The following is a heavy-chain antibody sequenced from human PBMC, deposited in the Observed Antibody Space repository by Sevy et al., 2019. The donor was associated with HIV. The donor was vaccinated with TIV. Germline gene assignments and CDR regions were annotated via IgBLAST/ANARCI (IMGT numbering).Heavy chain of an antibody. D-gene: IGHD6-13*01. J-gene: IGHJ4*02. CDR2: ISSTRGGNTA. CDR1: GFTFSDYY. CDR3: ARRSSNLVYFDY. V-gene: IGHV3-11*04. Sequence: GGSLRLSCAASGFTFSDYYMSWIRQAPGKGLEWVSYISSTRGGNTAFHADSVKGRFTISWDNANNSLYLQMASLRAEDSAVYYCARRSSNLVYFDYWGQGALVTVSS.